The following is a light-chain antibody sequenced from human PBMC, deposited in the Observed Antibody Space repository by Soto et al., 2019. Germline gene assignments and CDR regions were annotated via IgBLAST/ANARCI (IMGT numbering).Light chain of an antibody. CDR3: QQYNNWPSWT. Sequence: EKVLTQSPATLSMSPGERATLSCRASQSVSNYLAWYQQKPGQGPRLLIYGASTRATGIPARFSGSGSGTEFTLTISSLQSEDFAVYYCQQYNNWPSWTFGQGTKVEIK. CDR1: QSVSNY. CDR2: GAS. V-gene: IGKV3-15*01. J-gene: IGKJ1*01.